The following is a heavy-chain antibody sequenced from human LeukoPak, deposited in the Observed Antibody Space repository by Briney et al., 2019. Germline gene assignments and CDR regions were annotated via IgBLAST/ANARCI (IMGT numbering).Heavy chain of an antibody. CDR1: GFTVSSDS. V-gene: IGHV3-21*01. Sequence: GGSLRLSCAAAGFTVSSDSMNGVRQAPGKGLEWGSAISSSRSDIYYADSVKGRFTISRDNAKNSLYLQMNSLRAEDTAVYYCAREVYCSSTSCYTDWFDPWGQGTLVTVSS. J-gene: IGHJ5*02. CDR3: AREVYCSSTSCYTDWFDP. D-gene: IGHD2-2*02. CDR2: ISSSRSDI.